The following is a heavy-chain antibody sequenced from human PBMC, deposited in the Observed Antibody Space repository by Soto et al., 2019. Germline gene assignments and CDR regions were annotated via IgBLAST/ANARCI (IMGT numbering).Heavy chain of an antibody. CDR1: GYTFTSYA. J-gene: IGHJ3*02. D-gene: IGHD3-22*01. CDR3: ARTFGYYDNTGDAFDI. V-gene: IGHV1-3*01. Sequence: ASVKVSCKASGYTFTSYAMHWVRQAPGQRLEWMGWINANTKYSQKFQGRVTITRDTSASTAYMDLSSLRSEDTAVYYCARTFGYYDNTGDAFDIWGQGTMVTVSS. CDR2: INANT.